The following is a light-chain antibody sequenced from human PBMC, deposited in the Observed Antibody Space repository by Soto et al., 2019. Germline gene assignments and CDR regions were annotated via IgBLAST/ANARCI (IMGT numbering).Light chain of an antibody. CDR3: QQRNSYPRT. CDR2: AAS. Sequence: DIQLTQSPSFLSASVGDRVTITCRASQGINIFLAWFQQKPGKAPNLLISAASTLQSGVPSRFSGSGSETEFTLTITSLQPEDSATYYCQQRNSYPRTFGRGTKVEIK. J-gene: IGKJ2*01. CDR1: QGINIF. V-gene: IGKV1-9*01.